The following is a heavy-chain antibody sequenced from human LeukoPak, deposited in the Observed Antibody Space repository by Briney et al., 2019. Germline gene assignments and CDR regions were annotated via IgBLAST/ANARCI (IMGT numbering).Heavy chain of an antibody. CDR2: IYPGDSDT. Sequence: GESLKISCKGSGYSFTSYWIGWVRQMPGKGLEWMGIIYPGDSDTRYSPSFQGQVTISADKSISTAYLQWSSLKASDTAMYYCARPPYCGSTSCSTNYFDYWGQGTLVTVSS. CDR1: GYSFTSYW. D-gene: IGHD2-2*01. J-gene: IGHJ4*02. CDR3: ARPPYCGSTSCSTNYFDY. V-gene: IGHV5-51*01.